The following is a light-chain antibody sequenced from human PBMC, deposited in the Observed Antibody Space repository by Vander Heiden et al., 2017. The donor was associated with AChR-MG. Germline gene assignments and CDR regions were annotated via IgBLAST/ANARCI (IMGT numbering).Light chain of an antibody. J-gene: IGLJ2*01. Sequence: SYVLTQPPSVSVAPGKTARITCGGNNIGSKRVHWYQHKPGQAPVRGSESDSDRPSGIPERFACSNSGNKDTLKMSRVEAGDEADDDCQVWDSSSDQVVFGGGTKLTV. CDR3: QVWDSSSDQVV. CDR1: NIGSKR. CDR2: SDS. V-gene: IGLV3-21*04.